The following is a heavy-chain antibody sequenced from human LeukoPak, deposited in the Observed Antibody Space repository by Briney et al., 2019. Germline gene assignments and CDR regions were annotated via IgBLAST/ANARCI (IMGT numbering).Heavy chain of an antibody. V-gene: IGHV1-3*01. CDR1: GYTFTSYG. Sequence: ASVKVSCKASGYTFTSYGMHWVRQAPGERLEWMGWINAGNGNTKYSQKFQSRVTITRDTSASTAYMGLSSLRSEDTAVYYCARVQDDSSGYYSFDFWGQGTLVTVSS. CDR3: ARVQDDSSGYYSFDF. J-gene: IGHJ4*02. D-gene: IGHD3-22*01. CDR2: INAGNGNT.